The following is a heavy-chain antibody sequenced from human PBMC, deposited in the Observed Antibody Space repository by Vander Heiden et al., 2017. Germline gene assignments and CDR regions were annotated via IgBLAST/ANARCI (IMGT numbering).Heavy chain of an antibody. D-gene: IGHD3-9*01. CDR2: IYYSGRT. J-gene: IGHJ4*02. Sequence: QVQLQESGPGLVKPSETLSLTCTVSGGSISSYYWSWIRQPPGKGLEWIGYIYYSGRTNYNPSLKSRVTISVDTSKNQFSRKLSSVTAADTAVYYCARGWYDILTGALDYWGQGTLVTVYS. CDR3: ARGWYDILTGALDY. V-gene: IGHV4-59*01. CDR1: GGSISSYY.